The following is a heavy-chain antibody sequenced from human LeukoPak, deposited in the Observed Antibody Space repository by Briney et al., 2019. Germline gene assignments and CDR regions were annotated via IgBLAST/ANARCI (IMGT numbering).Heavy chain of an antibody. CDR3: ARQSYSSGQYYFDY. D-gene: IGHD6-19*01. Sequence: SETLSLTCTVSGGSISSSSYYWGWIRQPPGKGLEWIGSIYYSGSTYYNPSLKRRVTISVDTSKNQFSLKLSSVTAADTAVYYCARQSYSSGQYYFDYWGQGTLVTVSS. J-gene: IGHJ4*02. CDR1: GGSISSSSYY. V-gene: IGHV4-39*01. CDR2: IYYSGST.